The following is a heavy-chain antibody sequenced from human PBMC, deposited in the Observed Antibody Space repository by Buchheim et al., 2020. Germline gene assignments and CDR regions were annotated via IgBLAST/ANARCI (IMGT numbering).Heavy chain of an antibody. V-gene: IGHV3-7*01. J-gene: IGHJ4*02. CDR3: ASSGYAYGQGY. D-gene: IGHD5-18*01. Sequence: EVQLVESGGGLVQPGGSLRLSCAASGFTFSSYWMSWVRQAPGKGLEWVANIKKDGSEKYYVDSVKGRFIISRDNAKNSLYLQMNGLTAEDTAVYYCASSGYAYGQGYWGQGTL. CDR2: IKKDGSEK. CDR1: GFTFSSYW.